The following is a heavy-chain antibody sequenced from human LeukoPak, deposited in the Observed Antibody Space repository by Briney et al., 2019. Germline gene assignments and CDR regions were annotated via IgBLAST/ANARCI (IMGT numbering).Heavy chain of an antibody. V-gene: IGHV4-30-4*08. CDR1: GGSISGGDYD. CDR2: ISYIGST. D-gene: IGHD6-13*01. J-gene: IGHJ4*02. CDR3: ARDQTGAAGFLDY. Sequence: PSETLSLTCTVSGGSISGGDYDWSWIRQPPGKGLEWIGYISYIGSTYYNPSLSSRVTISVDTSKKQFSLKMSSGTAADTAVNYCARDQTGAAGFLDYWGQGTLVTV.